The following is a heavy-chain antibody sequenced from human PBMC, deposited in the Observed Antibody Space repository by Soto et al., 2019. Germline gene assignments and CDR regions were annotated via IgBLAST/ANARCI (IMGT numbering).Heavy chain of an antibody. CDR1: GYTFTGYY. Sequence: ASVKVSCKASGYTFTGYYMHWVRQAPGQGLEWMGWINPNSGGTNYAQKFQGWVTMTRDTSISTAYMELSSLRSDDTAVYYCARFTRSEALEWLLHRNLALDYWGQGTLVTVSS. J-gene: IGHJ4*02. D-gene: IGHD3-3*01. CDR2: INPNSGGT. CDR3: ARFTRSEALEWLLHRNLALDY. V-gene: IGHV1-2*04.